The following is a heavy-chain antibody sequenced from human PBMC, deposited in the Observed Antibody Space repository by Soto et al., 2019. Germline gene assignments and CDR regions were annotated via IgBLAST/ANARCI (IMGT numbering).Heavy chain of an antibody. CDR2: IIPIFGTA. D-gene: IGHD4-17*01. J-gene: IGHJ6*02. Sequence: QVQLVQSGAEVKKPGSSVKVSCKASGGTFSSYAISWVRQAPGQGLEWMGGIIPIFGTANYAQKFQGRVTITADESTSTAYMELSSLRSEDTAVYYCASPRTTVTTGALGDYYYGMDVWGQGTTVTVSS. V-gene: IGHV1-69*12. CDR1: GGTFSSYA. CDR3: ASPRTTVTTGALGDYYYGMDV.